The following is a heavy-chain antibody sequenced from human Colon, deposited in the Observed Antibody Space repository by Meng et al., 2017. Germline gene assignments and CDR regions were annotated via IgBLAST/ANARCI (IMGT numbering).Heavy chain of an antibody. Sequence: QVQLVQCGAEVKKPGASVKGSCKAYEYTFTSYDINWVRQATGQGLEWMGWMNPNSGNTGYAQKFQGRVTMTRNTAISTAYMELSRLRSEDTAVYYCARVEVGITSGDYWGQGTLVTVSS. V-gene: IGHV1-8*01. D-gene: IGHD1-26*01. J-gene: IGHJ4*02. CDR1: EYTFTSYD. CDR3: ARVEVGITSGDY. CDR2: MNPNSGNT.